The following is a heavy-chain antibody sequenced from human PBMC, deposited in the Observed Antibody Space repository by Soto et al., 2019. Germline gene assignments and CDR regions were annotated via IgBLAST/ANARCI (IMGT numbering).Heavy chain of an antibody. Sequence: NPSETLSLTCTVSGESIATGAFYWSWIRLQSGKGPEWIGSIFYAGDTYYNPSLKSRVEISLDGSQNQFSLNLRSVTAADTAVYYCAREGDYRTWFEPWGPGTLVTVSS. D-gene: IGHD4-17*01. CDR1: GESIATGAFY. CDR3: AREGDYRTWFEP. J-gene: IGHJ5*02. CDR2: IFYAGDT. V-gene: IGHV4-31*03.